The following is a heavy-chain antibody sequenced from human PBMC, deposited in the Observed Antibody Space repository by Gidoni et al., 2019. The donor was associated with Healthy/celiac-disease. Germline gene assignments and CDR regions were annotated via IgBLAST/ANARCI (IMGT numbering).Heavy chain of an antibody. CDR3: WAFNVDIVATTIPFDY. V-gene: IGHV3-30*03. D-gene: IGHD5-12*01. CDR2: ISYDGSNK. Sequence: QVQLVESGGGVVQPGRSLRLSCAASGFTFSSYGMHWVRQAPGKGLEWVAVISYDGSNKYYADSVKGRFTISRDNSKNTLYLQMNSLRAEDTAVYYCWAFNVDIVATTIPFDYWGQGTLVTVSS. CDR1: GFTFSSYG. J-gene: IGHJ4*02.